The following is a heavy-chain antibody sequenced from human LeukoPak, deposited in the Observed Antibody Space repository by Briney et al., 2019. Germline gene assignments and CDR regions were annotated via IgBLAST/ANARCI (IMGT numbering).Heavy chain of an antibody. Sequence: GGSLRLSCAASGFTFNNYWMHWVRQAPGKGLEWVSAISGSGGSTYYADSVKGRFTISRDNSKNTLYLQMNSLRAEDTAVYYCAKEGEAVAGTWNWFDPWGQGTLVTVSS. CDR2: ISGSGGST. CDR1: GFTFNNYW. J-gene: IGHJ5*02. D-gene: IGHD6-19*01. V-gene: IGHV3-23*01. CDR3: AKEGEAVAGTWNWFDP.